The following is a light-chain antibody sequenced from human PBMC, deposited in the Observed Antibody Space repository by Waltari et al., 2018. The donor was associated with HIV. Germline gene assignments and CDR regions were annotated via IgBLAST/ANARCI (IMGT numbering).Light chain of an antibody. V-gene: IGKV1-5*03. CDR1: QSISIW. J-gene: IGKJ1*01. CDR3: QQYINYSPVT. CDR2: KAS. Sequence: DIQMTQSPSTLSGSIGDRVIITCRASQSISIWLAWYQQKPGTGPKLLIYKASSLESGVPSRFSGSGSGTEFNLTISNLQPDDVATYYCQQYINYSPVTFGQGTRVEIE.